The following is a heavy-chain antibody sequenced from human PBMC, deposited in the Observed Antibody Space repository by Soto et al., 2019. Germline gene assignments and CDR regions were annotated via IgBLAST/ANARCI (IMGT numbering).Heavy chain of an antibody. D-gene: IGHD3-10*01. CDR1: GFTFSSYA. Sequence: EVQLLESGGGLEQPGGSLRLSCEASGFTFSSYAMSCVRQAPGKGLEWVSGINTRGTRTYYADTVKGRFTVSRDNSKNTLYLHMNSLRAEDTAVYYCAEDVFHDSDNSRNYFESWGQGTLVTVPS. CDR3: AEDVFHDSDNSRNYFES. J-gene: IGHJ4*02. CDR2: INTRGTRT. V-gene: IGHV3-23*01.